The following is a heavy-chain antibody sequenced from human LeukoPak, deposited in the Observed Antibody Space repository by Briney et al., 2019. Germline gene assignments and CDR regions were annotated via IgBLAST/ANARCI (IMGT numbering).Heavy chain of an antibody. Sequence: SVKVSCKASGGTFSSYGISWVRQAPGQGLEWMGGIIPIFGTANYAQKFQGRVTITADESTSTAYMELSSLRSEDTAVYYCARANGDYSCSGGMDVWGQGTTVTVS. V-gene: IGHV1-69*13. D-gene: IGHD4-17*01. CDR3: ARANGDYSCSGGMDV. CDR1: GGTFSSYG. J-gene: IGHJ6*02. CDR2: IIPIFGTA.